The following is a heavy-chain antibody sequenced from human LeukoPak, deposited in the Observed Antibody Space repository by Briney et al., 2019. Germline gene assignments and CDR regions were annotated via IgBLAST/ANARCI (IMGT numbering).Heavy chain of an antibody. CDR2: FDPEDGET. CDR1: GYTLTELS. J-gene: IGHJ4*02. CDR3: ATTGIVGATYLFDY. V-gene: IGHV1-24*01. Sequence: ASVKVSCKVSGYTLTELSMHWVRQAPGKGLEWMGGFDPEDGETIYAQKFQGRVTMTEDTSTDTAYMELSSLRPEDTAVYYCATTGIVGATYLFDYWGQGTLVTVSS. D-gene: IGHD1-26*01.